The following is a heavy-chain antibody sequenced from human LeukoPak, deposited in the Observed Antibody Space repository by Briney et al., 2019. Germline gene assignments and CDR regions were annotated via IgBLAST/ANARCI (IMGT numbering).Heavy chain of an antibody. Sequence: GASVKVSCKASGYTFTGYYMHWVRQAPGQGLEWMGWINPNSGGTNYAQKFQGRVTMTRDTSISTAYMELSRLRSDDTAVYYCARLSSPPVYSSGWYSDYWGQGTLVTVSS. J-gene: IGHJ4*02. V-gene: IGHV1-2*02. CDR1: GYTFTGYY. CDR2: INPNSGGT. CDR3: ARLSSPPVYSSGWYSDY. D-gene: IGHD6-19*01.